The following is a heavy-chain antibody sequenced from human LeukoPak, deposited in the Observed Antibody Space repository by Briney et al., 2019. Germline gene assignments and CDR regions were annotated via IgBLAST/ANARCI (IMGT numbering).Heavy chain of an antibody. J-gene: IGHJ4*02. D-gene: IGHD3-10*01. V-gene: IGHV3-30-3*01. CDR3: ASKGPNYYGSGSYLFDY. CDR2: ISYDGSNK. Sequence: GGSLRLSCAASGFTFSSYAMHWVRQAPGKGLEWVAVISYDGSNKYYADSVKGRFTISRDNSKNTLYLQMNSLRAEDTAVYYCASKGPNYYGSGSYLFDYWGQGTLVTVSS. CDR1: GFTFSSYA.